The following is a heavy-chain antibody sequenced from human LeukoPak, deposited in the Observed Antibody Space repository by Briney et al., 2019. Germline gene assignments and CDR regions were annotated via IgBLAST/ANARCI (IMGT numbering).Heavy chain of an antibody. CDR1: GGSISSYY. D-gene: IGHD6-19*01. V-gene: IGHV4-59*08. CDR2: IYYSGST. J-gene: IGHJ4*02. CDR3: ARRSAYSSGWYY. Sequence: PSETLSLTCTVAGGSISSYYWSWIRQPPGKGLEWIGYIYYSGSTNDNPSLRTRVTISLDTSKNQFSLKLSSVTAADTAVYYCARRSAYSSGWYYWGQGTLVTVSA.